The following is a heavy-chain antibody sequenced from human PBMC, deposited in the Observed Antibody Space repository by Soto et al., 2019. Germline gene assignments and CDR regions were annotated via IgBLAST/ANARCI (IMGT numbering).Heavy chain of an antibody. CDR3: ARHCSSTDCYFDY. J-gene: IGHJ4*02. CDR1: EYRFTTYW. CDR2: VYPGYSDT. V-gene: IGHV5-51*01. D-gene: IGHD2-2*01. Sequence: GESLNISCKGSEYRFTTYWIAWVRQMPGKGLEVVGIVYPGYSDTRYSPSVQGHVAISADRSIDTSYLQWGSLKASDTAMYYCARHCSSTDCYFDYWGQGTLVTVSS.